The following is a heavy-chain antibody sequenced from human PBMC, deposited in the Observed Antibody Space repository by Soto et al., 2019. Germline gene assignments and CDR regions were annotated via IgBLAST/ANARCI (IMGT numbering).Heavy chain of an antibody. J-gene: IGHJ4*02. V-gene: IGHV1-2*02. CDR1: GYTFSGFY. CDR2: INPNSGGT. CDR3: ASDAVTGTAGLDF. Sequence: ASVKVSCKASGYTFSGFYMHWVRQAPGQGLEWMGWINPNSGGTKSAEKFQGRVTMTRDTSISTAYMELSRLTSDDAAVYYCASDAVTGTAGLDFWGQGTQVTVSS. D-gene: IGHD6-19*01.